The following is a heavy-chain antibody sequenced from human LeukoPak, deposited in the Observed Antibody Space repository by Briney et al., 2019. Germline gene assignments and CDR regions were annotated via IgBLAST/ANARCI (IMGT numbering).Heavy chain of an antibody. J-gene: IGHJ4*02. D-gene: IGHD3-22*01. CDR3: ARSIVVVAFDY. V-gene: IGHV4-59*01. CDR2: IYYSGST. CDR1: GGSISGYY. Sequence: SETLSLTCTVSGGSISGYYWSWIRQPPGKGLEWIGYIYYSGSTNYNPSLKSRVTISVDTSKNQFSLKLSSVTAADTAVYYCARSIVVVAFDYWGQGTLVTVSS.